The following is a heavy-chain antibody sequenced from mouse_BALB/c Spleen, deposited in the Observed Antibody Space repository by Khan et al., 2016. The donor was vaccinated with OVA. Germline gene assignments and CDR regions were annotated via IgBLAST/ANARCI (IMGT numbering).Heavy chain of an antibody. V-gene: IGHV2-6-7*01. J-gene: IGHJ3*01. CDR3: ARELRLGGFAY. CDR1: GFSLTAYG. CDR2: IWGDGST. Sequence: QVQLKQSGPGLVAPSQNLSITCTVSGFSLTAYGVNWVRQSPGKGLEWLGMIWGDGSTDHNSALKSRLSISKDNSQSQVFLKMNSLQTDDTARYYCARELRLGGFAYWGQGTLVTVSA. D-gene: IGHD1-2*01.